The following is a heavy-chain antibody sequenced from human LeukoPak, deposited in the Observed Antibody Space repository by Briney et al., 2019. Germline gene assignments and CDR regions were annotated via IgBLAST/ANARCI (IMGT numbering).Heavy chain of an antibody. V-gene: IGHV4-4*07. J-gene: IGHJ4*02. CDR1: GGSISGYY. CDR3: ATMGAVWGSYRNFDY. D-gene: IGHD3-16*01. Sequence: SETLPLTCTVSGGSISGYYWSWIRQPAGEGLEWIGRIYTSGNPNYNPSLKSRVLMSLDTSKNEFSLKLSSVTAADTAVYYCATMGAVWGSYRNFDYWGQGTLVTVSS. CDR2: IYTSGNP.